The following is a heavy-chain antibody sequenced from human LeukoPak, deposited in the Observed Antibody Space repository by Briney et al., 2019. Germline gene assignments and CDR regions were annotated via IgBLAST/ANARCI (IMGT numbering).Heavy chain of an antibody. J-gene: IGHJ3*02. D-gene: IGHD6-13*01. V-gene: IGHV3-23*01. CDR1: GLTFRYHW. CDR3: AKGSYSSSWYLGAFEI. Sequence: PGGSLRLSCAASGLTFRYHWMTWVRQAPGKGLAWVSAISGIGGSTYYEDSVKGRFPIPRDNSKNTLYLQMNSRRAEDRAVYYCAKGSYSSSWYLGAFEIWGQGTMVTVSS. CDR2: ISGIGGST.